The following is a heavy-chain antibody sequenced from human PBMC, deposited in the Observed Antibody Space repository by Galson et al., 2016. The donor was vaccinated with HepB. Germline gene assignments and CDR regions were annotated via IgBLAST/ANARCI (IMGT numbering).Heavy chain of an antibody. CDR2: VSYDASNK. D-gene: IGHD4-11*01. J-gene: IGHJ4*02. CDR3: AGQSSWTTAFDY. CDR1: GITFNTYD. Sequence: LRLSCAASGITFNTYDIHWVRQAPGKGLEWVAVVSYDASNKYYADSVRGRFTISRDDSKNTVYLQLSSLKPEDTAVYSCAGQSSWTTAFDYWGQGTRVTVSS. V-gene: IGHV3-30*03.